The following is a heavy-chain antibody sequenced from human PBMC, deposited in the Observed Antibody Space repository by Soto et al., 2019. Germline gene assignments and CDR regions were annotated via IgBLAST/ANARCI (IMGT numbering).Heavy chain of an antibody. V-gene: IGHV4-4*07. CDR1: GTSVSNYY. D-gene: IGHD5-18*01. CDR2: IYTSGST. Sequence: ETLSLTCSVSGTSVSNYYWSWIRQPAGKGLEHIGRIYTSGSTSYNPSLKSRVTMSMDTSQTQIYLNLTSVTAADTAVYYCARGGIQLSYAFDYWGQGILVTVSS. J-gene: IGHJ4*02. CDR3: ARGGIQLSYAFDY.